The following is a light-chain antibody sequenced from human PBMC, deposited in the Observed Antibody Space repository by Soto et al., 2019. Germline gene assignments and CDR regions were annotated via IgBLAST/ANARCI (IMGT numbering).Light chain of an antibody. CDR1: QSISSS. CDR2: AAS. J-gene: IGKJ2*01. Sequence: DIPMTQSPSSLSASVGDRVTITCRASQSISSSLNWYHQKPGKAPKLPIYAASSLQSGVPSRFSGSGSGTDFTLSISSLQPEDFATYYCQQSYSAPHTFGQGTKLEIK. V-gene: IGKV1-39*01. CDR3: QQSYSAPHT.